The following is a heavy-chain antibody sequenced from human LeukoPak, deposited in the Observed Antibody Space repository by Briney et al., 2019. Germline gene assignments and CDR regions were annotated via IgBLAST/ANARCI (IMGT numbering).Heavy chain of an antibody. CDR3: ASRYSSGWYDSSFDY. J-gene: IGHJ4*02. Sequence: SETLSLTCTVSGGSISSSSYYWGWIRQPPGKGLEWIGSTYYSGSTYYNPSLKSRVTISVDTSKNQFSLKLSSVTAADTAVYYCASRYSSGWYDSSFDYWGQGTLVTVSS. CDR2: TYYSGST. CDR1: GGSISSSSYY. D-gene: IGHD6-19*01. V-gene: IGHV4-39*01.